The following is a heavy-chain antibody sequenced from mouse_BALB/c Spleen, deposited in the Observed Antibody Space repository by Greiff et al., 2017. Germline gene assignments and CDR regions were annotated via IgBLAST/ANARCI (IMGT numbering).Heavy chain of an antibody. V-gene: IGHV1-4*01. CDR2: INPSSGYT. D-gene: IGHD2-1*01. CDR1: GYTFTSYT. J-gene: IGHJ4*01. Sequence: VQLQQSGAELARPGASVKMSCKASGYTFTSYTMHWVKQRPGQGLEWIGYINPSSGYTNYNQKFKDNATFTADKSSSTAYMQLSSLTSEDSAVYYCTRFYYGYYAMDYWGQGTSVTVSS. CDR3: TRFYYGYYAMDY.